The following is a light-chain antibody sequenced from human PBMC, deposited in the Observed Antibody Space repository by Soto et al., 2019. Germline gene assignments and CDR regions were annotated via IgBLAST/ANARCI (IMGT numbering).Light chain of an antibody. Sequence: DIQMTQSPSSLSASVGDRVTITCRARQSISSYLNWYQQKPGKAPKLLIYAASSLQSGVPSRFSGSGSGTDFTLTISSLQPEDFATYYCQQSYSTHPFTVGPGTKVDIK. CDR2: AAS. V-gene: IGKV1-39*01. CDR1: QSISSY. J-gene: IGKJ3*01. CDR3: QQSYSTHPFT.